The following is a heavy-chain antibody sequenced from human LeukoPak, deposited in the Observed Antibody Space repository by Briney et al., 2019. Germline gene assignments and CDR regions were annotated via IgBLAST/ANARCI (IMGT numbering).Heavy chain of an antibody. CDR1: GFTFSSYA. Sequence: GGSLRLSCAASGFTFSSYAMSWVRQAPGKGLEWVAVISYDGSNKYYADSVKGRFTISRDNSKNTLYLQMNSLRAEDTAVYYCAKALRFLNYYYYGMDVWGQGTTVTVSS. CDR3: AKALRFLNYYYYGMDV. CDR2: ISYDGSNK. J-gene: IGHJ6*02. D-gene: IGHD3-3*01. V-gene: IGHV3-30*18.